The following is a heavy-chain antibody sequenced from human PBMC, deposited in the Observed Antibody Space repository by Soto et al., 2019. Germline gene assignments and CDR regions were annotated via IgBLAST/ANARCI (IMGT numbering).Heavy chain of an antibody. V-gene: IGHV4-31*03. CDR2: IYYSGST. J-gene: IGHJ4*02. CDR3: ARKTSYYDSSGYFNDY. Sequence: SETLSLTCTVSGGSISSGGYYWSWIRQHPGKGLEWIGYIYYSGSTYYNPSLKSRVTISVDTSKNQFSLKLSSVTAADTAVYYCARKTSYYDSSGYFNDYWGQGTLVTVS. CDR1: GGSISSGGYY. D-gene: IGHD3-22*01.